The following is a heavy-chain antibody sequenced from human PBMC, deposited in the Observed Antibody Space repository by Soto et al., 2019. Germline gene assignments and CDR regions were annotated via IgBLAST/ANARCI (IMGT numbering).Heavy chain of an antibody. V-gene: IGHV4-30-4*01. Sequence: PXETLSLTCNVSGGSISGGPYYWSWIRQPPGKGLEWIGYTFHSGPSFYNPSLKSRLSISLDTSRNQFSLKMSSVTAADTAVYFCARVGYIAKDYFYYFGLDVWGQGTTVTVSS. CDR1: GGSISGGPYY. J-gene: IGHJ6*02. CDR3: ARVGYIAKDYFYYFGLDV. CDR2: TFHSGPS. D-gene: IGHD6-13*01.